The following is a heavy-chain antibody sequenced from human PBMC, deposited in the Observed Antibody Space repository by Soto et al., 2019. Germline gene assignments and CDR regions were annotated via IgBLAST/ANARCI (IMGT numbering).Heavy chain of an antibody. J-gene: IGHJ4*02. D-gene: IGHD2-15*01. CDR2: ISAYNGNT. Sequence: QVQLVQSGAEVKKPGASVKVSCKASGYTFTSYGISWVRQAPGQGLEWMGWISAYNGNTNYAQKLQGRVTMTTDTPTSTAYMELRSLRSDDTAVYYCARDYSIGHQKVVAATPPRYWGQGTLVTVSS. CDR1: GYTFTSYG. CDR3: ARDYSIGHQKVVAATPPRY. V-gene: IGHV1-18*01.